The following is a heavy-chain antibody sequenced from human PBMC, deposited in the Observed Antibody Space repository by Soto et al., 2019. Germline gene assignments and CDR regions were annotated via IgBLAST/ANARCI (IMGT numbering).Heavy chain of an antibody. CDR1: GGSISSYY. D-gene: IGHD6-13*01. CDR3: GSGYTYYFDY. CDR2: IYYSGST. J-gene: IGHJ4*02. Sequence: SETLSLTCTVSGGSISSYYWSWIRQPPGKGLEWIGYIYYSGSTNYNPSLKSRVTISVDTSKNQFSLKLSSVTAADTAVYYCGSGYTYYFDYWGQGTLVTVSS. V-gene: IGHV4-59*01.